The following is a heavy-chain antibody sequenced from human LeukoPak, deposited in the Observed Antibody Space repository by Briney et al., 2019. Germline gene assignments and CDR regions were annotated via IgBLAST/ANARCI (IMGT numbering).Heavy chain of an antibody. Sequence: GGSLRLSCAASGFTFSSYAMHWVRQAPGKGLEWVAVISYDGSNKYYADSVKGRFTISRDNSKNTLYLQMNSLRAEDTAVYYCAKDPDWVERPSYMDVWGKGTTVTVSS. J-gene: IGHJ6*03. CDR2: ISYDGSNK. CDR3: AKDPDWVERPSYMDV. D-gene: IGHD1-1*01. CDR1: GFTFSSYA. V-gene: IGHV3-30-3*01.